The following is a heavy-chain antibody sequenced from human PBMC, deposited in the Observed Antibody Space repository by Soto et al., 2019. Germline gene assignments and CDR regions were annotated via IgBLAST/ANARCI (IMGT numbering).Heavy chain of an antibody. V-gene: IGHV1-3*01. D-gene: IGHD6-19*01. CDR1: GYTFTSYA. J-gene: IGHJ4*02. Sequence: QVQLVQSGAEVKKPGASVKVSCKASGYTFTSYAMHWVRQAPGQRLEWMGWINAGNGNTKYSQKFQGRVTITRDTSASTAYTELSSLRSEDTAVYYCARVSGWYYFDYWGQGTLVTVSS. CDR3: ARVSGWYYFDY. CDR2: INAGNGNT.